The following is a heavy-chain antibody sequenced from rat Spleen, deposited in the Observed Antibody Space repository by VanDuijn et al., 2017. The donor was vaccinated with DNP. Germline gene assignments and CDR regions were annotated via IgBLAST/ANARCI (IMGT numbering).Heavy chain of an antibody. Sequence: EVQLVESGGGLVQPGRSLKLSCEASGFTFSKYGMAWVRQAPTQGLEWVATISYDGSSTYYRDSVKGRFTISRDNAKSTLYLQMNSLRSEDTATYYCARHVQLENYFDYWGQGVMVTVSS. CDR2: ISYDGSST. CDR1: GFTFSKYG. V-gene: IGHV5-29*01. J-gene: IGHJ2*01. D-gene: IGHD4-2*01. CDR3: ARHVQLENYFDY.